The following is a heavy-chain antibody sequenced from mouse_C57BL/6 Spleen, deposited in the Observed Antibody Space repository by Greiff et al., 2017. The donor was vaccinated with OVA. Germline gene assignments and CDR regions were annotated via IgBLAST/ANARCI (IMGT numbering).Heavy chain of an antibody. CDR1: GFTFTDYY. D-gene: IGHD2-5*01. V-gene: IGHV7-3*01. Sequence: EVKLVESGGGLVQPGGSLSLSCAASGFTFTDYYMSWVRQPPGKALEWLGFIRNKANGYTTEYSASVKGRFTISRDNSQSILYLQMNALRAEDSATYCCARLGNYSNYGFDYWGQGTTLTVSS. CDR2: IRNKANGYTT. J-gene: IGHJ2*01. CDR3: ARLGNYSNYGFDY.